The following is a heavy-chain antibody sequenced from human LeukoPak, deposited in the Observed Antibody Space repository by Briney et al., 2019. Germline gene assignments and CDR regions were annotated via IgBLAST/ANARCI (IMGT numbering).Heavy chain of an antibody. CDR1: GYTLTELS. V-gene: IGHV1-24*01. D-gene: IGHD4-17*01. CDR3: ARAGDYGDLIDY. J-gene: IGHJ4*02. CDR2: FDPEDGET. Sequence: ASVKVSCKVSGYTLTELSIHWVRQAPGKGLEWMGGFDPEDGETVYAQKFQGRVSMTEDTSTDTAYMELSSLRSEDTAVYYCARAGDYGDLIDYWGQGTLVTVSS.